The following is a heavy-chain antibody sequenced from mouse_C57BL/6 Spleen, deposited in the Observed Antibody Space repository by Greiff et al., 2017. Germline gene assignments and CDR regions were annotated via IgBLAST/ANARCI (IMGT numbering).Heavy chain of an antibody. V-gene: IGHV5-17*01. CDR3: ARRYYGSSYFDY. Sequence: EVMLVESGGGLVKPGGSLKLSCAASGFTFSDYGMHWVRQAPEKGLEWVAYISSGSSTIYYADTGKGRFTIARDNAKNTLFLQMTSLRSEDTAMYYCARRYYGSSYFDYWGQGTTLTVSS. D-gene: IGHD1-1*01. CDR2: ISSGSSTI. CDR1: GFTFSDYG. J-gene: IGHJ2*01.